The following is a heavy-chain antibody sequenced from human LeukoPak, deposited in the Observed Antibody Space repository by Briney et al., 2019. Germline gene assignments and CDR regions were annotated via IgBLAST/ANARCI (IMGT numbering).Heavy chain of an antibody. Sequence: ASVKVSCKASGYTFTSYGISWVRQAPGQGLEWMGCISADNGNTNYAQKLQGRVTMTTDTSTSTAYMELRSLRSDDTAVYYCARDRGVDYCSGGSCSHYYYYMDVWGKGTTVTISS. CDR3: ARDRGVDYCSGGSCSHYYYYMDV. CDR2: ISADNGNT. CDR1: GYTFTSYG. V-gene: IGHV1-18*01. J-gene: IGHJ6*03. D-gene: IGHD2-15*01.